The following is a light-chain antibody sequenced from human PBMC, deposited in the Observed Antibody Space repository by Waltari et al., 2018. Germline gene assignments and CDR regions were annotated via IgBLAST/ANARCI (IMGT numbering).Light chain of an antibody. Sequence: ELVLTQSTGTLSLSPGERATLSCRASQSVSKYLAWYQQRPGQAPRLLIYAASTRATGIPDRFSGSGYGTDFSLIISRLEPEDFAVYYCQNHERLPATFGQGTKVEIK. J-gene: IGKJ1*01. CDR1: QSVSKY. CDR2: AAS. V-gene: IGKV3-20*01. CDR3: QNHERLPAT.